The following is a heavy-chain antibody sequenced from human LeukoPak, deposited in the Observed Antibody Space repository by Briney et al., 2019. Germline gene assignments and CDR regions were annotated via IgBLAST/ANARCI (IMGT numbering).Heavy chain of an antibody. V-gene: IGHV4-30-2*01. Sequence: SETLSLTCAVSGGSISSGGYSWSWIRQPPGKGLEWIGYIYHSGSTYYNPSLKSRVTISVDRSKNQFSLKLSSVTAADTAVYYCARVEMATIISDYWGQGTLVTVSS. CDR1: GGSISSGGYS. CDR2: IYHSGST. CDR3: ARVEMATIISDY. J-gene: IGHJ4*02. D-gene: IGHD5-24*01.